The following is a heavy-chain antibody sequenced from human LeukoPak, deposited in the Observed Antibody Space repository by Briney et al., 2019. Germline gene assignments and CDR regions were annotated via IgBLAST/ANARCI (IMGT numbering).Heavy chain of an antibody. Sequence: ASVKDSCKASGYTFTSYDINWVRPATGQGREWMGWMNPNSGNTGYAQKFQGRVTMTRNTSISTAYMELSSLRSEDTAVYYCARLLGYCSSTSCYGAFDIWGQGTMVTVSS. CDR3: ARLLGYCSSTSCYGAFDI. J-gene: IGHJ3*02. CDR1: GYTFTSYD. D-gene: IGHD2-2*01. CDR2: MNPNSGNT. V-gene: IGHV1-8*01.